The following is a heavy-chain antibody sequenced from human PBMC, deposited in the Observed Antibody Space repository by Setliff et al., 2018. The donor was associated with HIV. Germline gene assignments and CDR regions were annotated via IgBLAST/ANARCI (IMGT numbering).Heavy chain of an antibody. CDR2: IYFTGSS. V-gene: IGHV4-59*01. CDR1: GCSISTYY. CDR3: ARGQMAYAAFDV. J-gene: IGHJ3*01. D-gene: IGHD4-17*01. Sequence: SETLSLTCTVSGCSISTYYWSWIRQPPGKGLEWIGSIYFTGSSDNNPSLKSRVTLSVDTSKHQFSLKLSSVTAADTAVYYCARGQMAYAAFDVWGQGTLVTV.